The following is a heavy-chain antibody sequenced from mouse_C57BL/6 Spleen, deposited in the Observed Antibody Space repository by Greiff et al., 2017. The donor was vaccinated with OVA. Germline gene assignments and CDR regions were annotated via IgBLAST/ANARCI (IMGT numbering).Heavy chain of an antibody. CDR2: IDPSDSET. D-gene: IGHD1-1*01. Sequence: QVQLKQPGAELVRPGSSVKLSCKASGYTFTSYWMHWVKQRPIQGLEWIGNIDPSDSETHYNQKFKDKATLTVDKSSSTAYMQLSSLTSEDSAVYYCARTTVRAMDYWGQGTSVTVSS. CDR3: ARTTVRAMDY. V-gene: IGHV1-52*01. CDR1: GYTFTSYW. J-gene: IGHJ4*01.